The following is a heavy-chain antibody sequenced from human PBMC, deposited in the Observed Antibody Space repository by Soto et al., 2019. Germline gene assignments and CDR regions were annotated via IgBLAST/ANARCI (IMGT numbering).Heavy chain of an antibody. D-gene: IGHD6-19*01. Sequence: EVQLVETGGGLIQPGGSLRLSCAASGFTVSSNYMSWVRQAPGKGLEWVSVIYSGGSTYYADSVKGRFTISRDNSKNTLYLQMNSLRDEDTAVYYCARGSSGWAVGYYFDYWGQGTLVTVSS. V-gene: IGHV3-53*02. CDR2: IYSGGST. J-gene: IGHJ4*02. CDR1: GFTVSSNY. CDR3: ARGSSGWAVGYYFDY.